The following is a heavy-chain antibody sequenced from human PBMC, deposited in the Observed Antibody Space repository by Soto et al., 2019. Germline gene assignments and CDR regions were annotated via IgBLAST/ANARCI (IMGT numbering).Heavy chain of an antibody. CDR1: GGTFSSYR. D-gene: IGHD6-6*01. V-gene: IGHV1-69*13. CDR2: IVPIYRTA. Sequence: SVKVSCKASGGTFSSYRINWVRQAPGQGLEWVGGIVPIYRTADYAQKFQGRVTITADESTSTAYMELSSLRSEDTAVYYCARTEAIGIAARPGSAFDYWGQGTLVTVSS. J-gene: IGHJ4*02. CDR3: ARTEAIGIAARPGSAFDY.